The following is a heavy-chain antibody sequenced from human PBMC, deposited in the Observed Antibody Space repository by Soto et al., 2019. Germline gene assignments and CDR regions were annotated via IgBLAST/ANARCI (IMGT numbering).Heavy chain of an antibody. J-gene: IGHJ4*02. CDR2: INHSGST. CDR3: ASHRPRYCSGGSCYSSNPN. CDR1: GGSFSGYY. Sequence: QVQLQQWGAGLLKPSETLSLTCAVYGGSFSGYYWSWIRQPPGKGLEWIGEINHSGSTNYNPSLKGRVTISVDTSKNQLSLKLSSVTAADTAVYYCASHRPRYCSGGSCYSSNPNWGQGPLVTVSS. D-gene: IGHD2-15*01. V-gene: IGHV4-34*01.